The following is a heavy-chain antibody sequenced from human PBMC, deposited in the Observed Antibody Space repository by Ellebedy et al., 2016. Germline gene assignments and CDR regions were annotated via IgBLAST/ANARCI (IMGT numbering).Heavy chain of an antibody. J-gene: IGHJ4*02. CDR3: ARHATGDGDYAGADY. CDR2: IYYSGST. D-gene: IGHD4-17*01. V-gene: IGHV4-59*08. Sequence: SETLSLTCTVSGGSISSYYWSWIRQPPGKGLEWIGYIYYSGSTNYNPSLKSRVTISVDTSKNQLSLKLSSVTAADTAVYYCARHATGDGDYAGADYWGQGTLVTVSS. CDR1: GGSISSYY.